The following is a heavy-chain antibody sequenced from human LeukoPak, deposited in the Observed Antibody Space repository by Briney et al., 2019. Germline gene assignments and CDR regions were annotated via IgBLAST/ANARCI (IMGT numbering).Heavy chain of an antibody. CDR3: ARSFLGDGSGWYFGFDY. D-gene: IGHD6-19*01. J-gene: IGHJ4*02. Sequence: GGSLRLSCAASGFTVSSNYMSWVRQAPGKGLEWVSIIYCGGNTYYADSVKGRFTISRDTSKNTLYLQMNSLRAEDTAVYYCARSFLGDGSGWYFGFDYWGQGTLVTVSS. CDR1: GFTVSSNY. CDR2: IYCGGNT. V-gene: IGHV3-53*01.